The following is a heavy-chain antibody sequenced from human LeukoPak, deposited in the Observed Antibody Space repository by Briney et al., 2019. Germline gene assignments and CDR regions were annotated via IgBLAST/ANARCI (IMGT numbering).Heavy chain of an antibody. J-gene: IGHJ4*02. D-gene: IGHD3-22*01. V-gene: IGHV3-23*01. Sequence: PGGSLRLSCAASGFTFSSYAMSWVRQAPGKGLEWVSAISGSGGSTYYADSVKGRFTISRDNSKNTLYLQMNSLRAEDTAVYYCAKGRSITMIVVVITIFDYWGQGTLVTVSS. CDR3: AKGRSITMIVVVITIFDY. CDR2: ISGSGGST. CDR1: GFTFSSYA.